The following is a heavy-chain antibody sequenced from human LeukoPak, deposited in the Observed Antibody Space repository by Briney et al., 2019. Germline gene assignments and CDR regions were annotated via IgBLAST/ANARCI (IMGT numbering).Heavy chain of an antibody. CDR1: GGSISSDNYY. CDR3: AKHYMGSSYNHGLDC. D-gene: IGHD3-10*01. J-gene: IGHJ4*02. Sequence: SETLSLTCTVSGGSISSDNYYWGWIRLPPGKGLEWIGSIYYSGTTYYNPSLKSRVTIFVDTSENQFSLKLSSVTAADTALYYCAKHYMGSSYNHGLDCWGQGTLVTVSS. V-gene: IGHV4-39*01. CDR2: IYYSGTT.